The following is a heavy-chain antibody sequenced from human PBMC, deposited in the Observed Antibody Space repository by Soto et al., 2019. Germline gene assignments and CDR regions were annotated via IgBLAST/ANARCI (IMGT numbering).Heavy chain of an antibody. Sequence: SVKVSCKASGGTFSSYAISWLRQAPGQGLEWMGGIITIFGTANYAQKFQGRVTITADKSTSTAYMELSSLRSEDTAVYYCARVEVNTSGVKWFDPWGQGTLVTVSS. CDR1: GGTFSSYA. V-gene: IGHV1-69*06. D-gene: IGHD3-16*01. J-gene: IGHJ5*02. CDR2: IITIFGTA. CDR3: ARVEVNTSGVKWFDP.